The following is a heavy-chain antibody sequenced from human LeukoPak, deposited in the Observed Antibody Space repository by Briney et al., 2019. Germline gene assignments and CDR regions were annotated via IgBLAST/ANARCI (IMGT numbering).Heavy chain of an antibody. CDR2: INHSGST. V-gene: IGHV4-34*01. CDR3: ARGSRGWRSFDY. CDR1: GGSFSGYY. D-gene: IGHD6-19*01. J-gene: IGHJ4*02. Sequence: SETLSLTCAVYGGSFSGYYWSWIRQPPGKGLEWIGEINHSGSTNYNPSLKSRVTISVDTSKNQFSLKLSSVTAADAAVYYCARGSRGWRSFDYWGQGTLVTVSS.